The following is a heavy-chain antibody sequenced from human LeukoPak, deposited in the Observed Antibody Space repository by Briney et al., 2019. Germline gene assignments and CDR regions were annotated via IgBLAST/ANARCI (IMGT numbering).Heavy chain of an antibody. J-gene: IGHJ4*02. CDR3: ASVFPTYHHILTGYRLYYFDY. V-gene: IGHV4-39*01. D-gene: IGHD3-9*01. CDR2: IYYSGST. CDR1: GCSISSSSYD. Sequence: SETLSLTGTGSGCSISSSSYDWGWIGQPPGKMLEWSGSIYYSGSTYYNPSLKILVTISVDTSTNQFSLKLRSATAADTAVYYCASVFPTYHHILTGYRLYYFDYWGQGTLVTVSS.